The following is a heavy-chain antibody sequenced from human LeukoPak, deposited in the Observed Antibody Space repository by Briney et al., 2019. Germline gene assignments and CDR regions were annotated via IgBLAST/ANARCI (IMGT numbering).Heavy chain of an antibody. CDR1: GGSISSSSDY. CDR2: IYYSGIN. D-gene: IGHD2-21*02. Sequence: SETLSLTCTVSGGSISSSSDYWGWIRQPPGKGLEWIGSIYYSGINYYSTSNKSPVTIYVDTSKIQSSLNLSSVTPADAAVYYCARSPYCGGDGYHDAFDIWGQGTMVTVSS. CDR3: ARSPYCGGDGYHDAFDI. J-gene: IGHJ3*02. V-gene: IGHV4-39*01.